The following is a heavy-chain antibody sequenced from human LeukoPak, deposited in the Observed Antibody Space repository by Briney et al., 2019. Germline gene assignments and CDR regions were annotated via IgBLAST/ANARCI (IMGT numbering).Heavy chain of an antibody. CDR3: AKEIRWGDLGYFDY. V-gene: IGHV3-30*18. J-gene: IGHJ4*02. CDR1: EFTFSTYG. Sequence: GRSLRLSCTASEFTFSTYGMHWVRQAPGEGLEWVALISYDGSNKYYADSVKGRFTISRDNSKNTLYLQMNSLRAEDTAVYYCAKEIRWGDLGYFDYWGQGTLVTVSS. CDR2: ISYDGSNK. D-gene: IGHD3-16*01.